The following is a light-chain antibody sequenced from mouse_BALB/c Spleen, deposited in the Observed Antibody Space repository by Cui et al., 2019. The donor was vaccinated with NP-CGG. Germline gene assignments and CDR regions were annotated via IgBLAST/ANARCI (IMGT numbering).Light chain of an antibody. CDR3: ALWYSNHWV. V-gene: IGLV1*01. CDR1: IGSVTTSNY. CDR2: GTN. J-gene: IGLJ1*01. Sequence: AVVTPESALPTSPGETVTLTCRSSIGSVTTSNYANWVQEKPDHLFTGLIGGTNNRAPGVPARFSGSLIGDKAALTITGAQTEDEAIYFCALWYSNHWVFGGGTKLTVL.